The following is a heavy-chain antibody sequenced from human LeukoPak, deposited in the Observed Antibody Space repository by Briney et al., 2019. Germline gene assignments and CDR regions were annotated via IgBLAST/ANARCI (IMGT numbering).Heavy chain of an antibody. Sequence: GGSLRLSCAASGFTFSSYSMNWVRQAPGKGLEWVSSISSSSRYIYYADSVKGRFTISRDNAKNSLYLQMNSLRAEDTAVYYCARGFIAAAWDYMDVWGKGTTVTVSS. CDR2: ISSSSRYI. D-gene: IGHD6-13*01. CDR3: ARGFIAAAWDYMDV. CDR1: GFTFSSYS. V-gene: IGHV3-21*01. J-gene: IGHJ6*03.